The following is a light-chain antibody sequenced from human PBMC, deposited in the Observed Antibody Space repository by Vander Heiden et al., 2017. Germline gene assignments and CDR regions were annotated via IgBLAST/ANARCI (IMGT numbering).Light chain of an antibody. J-gene: IGLJ2*01. V-gene: IGLV3-1*01. CDR1: KLGDKY. CDR2: QDT. Sequence: SYELTQPPSVSVSPGQTASITCPGDKLGDKYACWYQQKPGQSPVLVIYQDTKRPSGIPERFSGSHSGSTATLTIGGTQAMDEADYYCQAWDSSTAVFGGGTKLTVL. CDR3: QAWDSSTAV.